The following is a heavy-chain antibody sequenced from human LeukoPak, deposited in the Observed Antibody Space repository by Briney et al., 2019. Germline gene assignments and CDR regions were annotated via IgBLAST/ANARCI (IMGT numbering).Heavy chain of an antibody. CDR3: ARRDYSSGWYRVDY. J-gene: IGHJ4*02. Sequence: SETLPLTCTVSGGSISSYYWSWIRQPPGKGLEWIGYIYYSGSTNYNPSLKSRVTISVDTSKNQFSLKLSSVTAADTAVYYCARRDYSSGWYRVDYWGQGTLVTVSS. CDR1: GGSISSYY. CDR2: IYYSGST. V-gene: IGHV4-59*08. D-gene: IGHD6-19*01.